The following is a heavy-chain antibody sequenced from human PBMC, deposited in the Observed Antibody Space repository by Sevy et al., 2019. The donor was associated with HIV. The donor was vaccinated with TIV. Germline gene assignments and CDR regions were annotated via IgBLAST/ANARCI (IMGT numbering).Heavy chain of an antibody. CDR2: ISIDGSKT. J-gene: IGHJ6*02. Sequence: GGSLRLSCVVSGFTINKYGLHWVRQAPGKGLEWMSGISIDGSKTEYAYAVRGRFIISRVNSKNTLPLQMSNLAPEDTAVYHCARCRGYYCFYYGLDVWGQGTMVSVSS. D-gene: IGHD5-12*01. V-gene: IGHV3-30*04. CDR3: ARCRGYYCFYYGLDV. CDR1: GFTINKYG.